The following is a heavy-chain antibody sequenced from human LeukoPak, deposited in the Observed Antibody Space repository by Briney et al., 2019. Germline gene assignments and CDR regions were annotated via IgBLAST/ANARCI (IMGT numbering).Heavy chain of an antibody. CDR2: IYHSGST. D-gene: IGHD2-15*01. Sequence: SQTLSLTCAVSGGSISSGGYSWSWIRQPPGKGLEWIGYIYHSGSTYYNPSLKSRVTISVDRSKNQFSLKLSSVTAADTAVYYCARGRYCSGGSCYIFDYWAREPWSPSPQ. J-gene: IGHJ4*02. V-gene: IGHV4-30-2*01. CDR3: ARGRYCSGGSCYIFDY. CDR1: GGSISSGGYS.